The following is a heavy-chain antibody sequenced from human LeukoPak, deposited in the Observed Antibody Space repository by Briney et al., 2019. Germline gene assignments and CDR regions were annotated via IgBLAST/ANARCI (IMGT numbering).Heavy chain of an antibody. CDR3: ARTIHYDRIATYFDY. Sequence: SETLSLTCTVSGASVSDYSWTWIRQPPGKGLEWIGNISYSGSTTYNPSLKSRVTISVDTSKTQFSLQLNSVTAADTAVYYCARTIHYDRIATYFDYWGQGTLVTVSS. CDR1: GASVSDYS. J-gene: IGHJ4*02. D-gene: IGHD3-22*01. V-gene: IGHV4-59*02. CDR2: ISYSGST.